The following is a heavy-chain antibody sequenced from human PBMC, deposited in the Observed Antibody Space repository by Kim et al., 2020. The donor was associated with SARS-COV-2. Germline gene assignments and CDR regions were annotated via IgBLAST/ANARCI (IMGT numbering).Heavy chain of an antibody. CDR2: INQDGSEK. CDR3: ARLRARYFNWLFPYYYYYYYGMCA. CDR1: GFTFSSYW. Sequence: GGSLRLSCAASGFTFSSYWMSWVRQAPGKGLEWVANINQDGSEKYYVDSVKGRFTISRDNAKNSLYLQMNSLRAEDTAVYYCARLRARYFNWLFPYYYYYYYGMCACGQGTTVTVSS. V-gene: IGHV3-7*01. D-gene: IGHD3-9*01. J-gene: IGHJ6*02.